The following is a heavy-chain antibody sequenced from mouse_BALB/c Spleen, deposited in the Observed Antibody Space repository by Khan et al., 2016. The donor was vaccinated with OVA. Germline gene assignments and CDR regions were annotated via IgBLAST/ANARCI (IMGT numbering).Heavy chain of an antibody. CDR2: ISYSGST. V-gene: IGHV3-8*02. CDR1: GDSITSGY. CDR3: AGTSYYGNYYFDY. Sequence: EVQLVESGPRLVKPSQTLFFTCSVTGDSITSGYWNWIRKFPGNKLGYMGYISYSGSTYYNLSLKSRISITRDTSKNPPYLQLNSITTEDSATYYCAGTSYYGNYYFDYWGQGTTLAVSS. J-gene: IGHJ2*01. D-gene: IGHD2-10*01.